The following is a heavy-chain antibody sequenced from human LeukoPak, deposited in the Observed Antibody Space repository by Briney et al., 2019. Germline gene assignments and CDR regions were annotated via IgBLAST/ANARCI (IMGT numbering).Heavy chain of an antibody. J-gene: IGHJ5*02. CDR1: GGSISTGGYY. V-gene: IGHV4-31*03. D-gene: IGHD6-13*01. CDR2: IYYSGST. CDR3: AREITSIAAAGTIWFDP. Sequence: LSLTCTVSGGSISTGGYYWSWIRQHPGKGLEWIAYIYYSGSTYYNPSLKSRVTISVDTSKNQFSLKLSSVTAADTAVYYCAREITSIAAAGTIWFDPWGQGTLVTVSS.